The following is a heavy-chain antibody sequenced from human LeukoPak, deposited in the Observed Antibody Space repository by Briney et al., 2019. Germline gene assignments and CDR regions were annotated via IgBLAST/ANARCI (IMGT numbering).Heavy chain of an antibody. Sequence: GGSLRLSCDASGFTFSHYSMNWVRQAPGKGLEWVSAISGSGGSTYYADSVKGRFTISRDNSKNTLYLQMNSLRAEDTAVYYCAKDYLMYYYDSSGYYGAFDIWGQGTMVTVSS. D-gene: IGHD3-22*01. CDR1: GFTFSHYS. V-gene: IGHV3-23*01. CDR3: AKDYLMYYYDSSGYYGAFDI. J-gene: IGHJ3*02. CDR2: ISGSGGST.